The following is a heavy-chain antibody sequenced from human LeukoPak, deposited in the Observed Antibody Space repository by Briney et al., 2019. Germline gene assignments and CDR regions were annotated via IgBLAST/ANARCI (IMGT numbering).Heavy chain of an antibody. CDR3: ARSWSAAAGLYYYYGMDV. CDR1: GFTFSSYW. V-gene: IGHV3-7*01. Sequence: PGGSLRLSCAASGFTFSSYWMSWVRQAPGKGLEWVANIKQDGSEKYYVDSVKGRFTISRDNAKNSLYLQMNSLRAEDTAVYYCARSWSAAAGLYYYYGMDVWGQGTTVTVSS. CDR2: IKQDGSEK. J-gene: IGHJ6*02. D-gene: IGHD6-13*01.